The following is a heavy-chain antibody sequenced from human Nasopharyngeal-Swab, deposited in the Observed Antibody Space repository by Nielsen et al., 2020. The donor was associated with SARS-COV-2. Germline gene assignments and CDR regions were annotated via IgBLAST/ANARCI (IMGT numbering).Heavy chain of an antibody. D-gene: IGHD3-10*01. V-gene: IGHV3-15*01. CDR3: TTDPGITMVRGVIKRLGGFDYYYIDV. J-gene: IGHJ6*03. CDR1: GFTFSNAW. Sequence: GGSLRLSCAASGFTFSNAWMSWVRQAPGKGLEWVGRIKSKTDGGTTDYAAPVKGRFTISRDDSKNTLYLQMNSLKTEDTAVYYCTTDPGITMVRGVIKRLGGFDYYYIDVWGKGTTVTVSS. CDR2: IKSKTDGGTT.